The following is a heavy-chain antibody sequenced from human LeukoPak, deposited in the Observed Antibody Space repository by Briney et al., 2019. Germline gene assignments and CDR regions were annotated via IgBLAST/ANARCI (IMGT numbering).Heavy chain of an antibody. CDR1: GYTFTSYD. Sequence: ASVKVSCKASGYTFTSYDINVVLQATGQGLEWMGGMNPNSCNTGYAQKLQERVNMTRNTSISTAYMELRSLRSEDTAVYYCARVTRLSGLRFLEWSISFDPWGQGTLVTVSS. CDR2: MNPNSCNT. D-gene: IGHD3-3*01. J-gene: IGHJ5*02. V-gene: IGHV1-8*01. CDR3: ARVTRLSGLRFLEWSISFDP.